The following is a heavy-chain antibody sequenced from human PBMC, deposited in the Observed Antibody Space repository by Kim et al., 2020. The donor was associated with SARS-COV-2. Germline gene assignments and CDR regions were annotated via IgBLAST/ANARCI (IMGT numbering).Heavy chain of an antibody. Sequence: ASVKVSCKASGYTFTGYYMHWVRQAPGQGLEWMGRINPNSGGTNYAQKFQGRVTMTRDTSISTAYMELSRLRSDDTAVYYCARDPLTTVYGMDVWGQGTTVTVSS. J-gene: IGHJ6*02. CDR1: GYTFTGYY. CDR2: INPNSGGT. CDR3: ARDPLTTVYGMDV. D-gene: IGHD4-17*01. V-gene: IGHV1-2*06.